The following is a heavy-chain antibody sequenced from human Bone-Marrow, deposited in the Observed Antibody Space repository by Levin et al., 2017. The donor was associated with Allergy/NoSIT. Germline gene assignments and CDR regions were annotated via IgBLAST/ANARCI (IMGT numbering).Heavy chain of an antibody. CDR3: ARYGDVDNVLVTLAWFDL. D-gene: IGHD5-18*01. CDR1: GYSFTNYW. CDR2: IDPSDSFS. V-gene: IGHV5-10-1*01. J-gene: IGHJ5*02. Sequence: RGESLKISCKGSGYSFTNYWISWARQMPGKGLEWMGRIDPSDSFSDYSPSFQGHVTISVDKSISTAYLQWSSLKASDTAMYYCARYGDVDNVLVTLAWFDLWGQGTLVTVSS.